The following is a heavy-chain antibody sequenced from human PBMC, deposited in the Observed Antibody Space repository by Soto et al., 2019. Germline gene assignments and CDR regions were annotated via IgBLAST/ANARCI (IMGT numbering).Heavy chain of an antibody. CDR3: ARRPQRGYSYGPADYYFDY. D-gene: IGHD5-18*01. V-gene: IGHV5-51*01. CDR2: IYPGDSDT. Sequence: GESLKISCNCSGYIFTSYWIGWVRQMPGKGLEWMGIIYPGDSDTRYSPSFQGQVKISADKSISTAYLQWSSLKASETAMYYCARRPQRGYSYGPADYYFDYWGKGTLVTVSS. CDR1: GYIFTSYW. J-gene: IGHJ4*02.